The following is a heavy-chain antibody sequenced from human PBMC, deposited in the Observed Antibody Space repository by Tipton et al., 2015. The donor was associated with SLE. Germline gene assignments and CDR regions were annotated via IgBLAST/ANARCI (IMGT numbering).Heavy chain of an antibody. CDR1: GGTFSSYA. V-gene: IGHV1-69*18. D-gene: IGHD2-8*01. J-gene: IGHJ5*02. CDR2: IIPIFGTA. Sequence: QVQLVQSGAEMKKPGSSVKVSCKASGGTFSSYAISWVRQAPGQGLEWMGRIIPIFGTANYAQKFQGRVTITADESTSTAYMELSSLRSEDTAVYYCAHEPLGYCTNGVCYGWFDPWGQGTLVTVSS. CDR3: AHEPLGYCTNGVCYGWFDP.